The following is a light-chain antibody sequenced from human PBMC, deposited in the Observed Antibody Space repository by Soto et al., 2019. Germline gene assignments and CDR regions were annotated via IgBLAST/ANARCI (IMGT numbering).Light chain of an antibody. Sequence: QAVLTQPPSVSAAPGQKVTISCSGRNSNIGDNYFSWYQHVPGTAPKVLIYEDNMRPSGIPDRFSASKSGTSATLDITGLQTGDEAEYYCGMSEISLNVWVFGGGTKLTVL. V-gene: IGLV1-51*02. CDR2: EDN. J-gene: IGLJ3*02. CDR3: GMSEISLNVWV. CDR1: NSNIGDNY.